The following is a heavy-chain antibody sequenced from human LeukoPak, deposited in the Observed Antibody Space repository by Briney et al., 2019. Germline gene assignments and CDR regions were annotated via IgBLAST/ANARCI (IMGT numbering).Heavy chain of an antibody. CDR2: INSNGDNT. J-gene: IGHJ4*01. V-gene: IGHV3-64D*06. CDR3: TRAKRGPFDY. CDR1: GFTFSTYA. Sequence: GGSLRLSCVASGFTFSTYAMYWVRQAPGKGLEYVSSINSNGDNTYSADSVKGSSTISRDNSKNTLYLQMSSLRTDDTAVYYCTRAKRGPFDYWGQGTLVTVSS.